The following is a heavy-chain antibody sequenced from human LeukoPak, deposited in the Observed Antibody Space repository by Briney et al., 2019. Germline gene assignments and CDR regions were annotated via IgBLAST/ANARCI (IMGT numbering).Heavy chain of an antibody. J-gene: IGHJ6*02. Sequence: GASVKVSCKASGYTFSSYDINWVRQATGQGLEWMGWMNPNSGNTGYAQKFQGRVTMTRNTSISTAYMELSSLRSEDTAVYYCARGRRFLEWAPHHINYYYYYGMDVWGQGTTVTVSS. D-gene: IGHD3-3*01. CDR3: ARGRRFLEWAPHHINYYYYYGMDV. V-gene: IGHV1-8*01. CDR2: MNPNSGNT. CDR1: GYTFSSYD.